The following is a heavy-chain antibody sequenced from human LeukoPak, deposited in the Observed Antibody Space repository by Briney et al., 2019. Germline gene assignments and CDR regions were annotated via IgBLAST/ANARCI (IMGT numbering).Heavy chain of an antibody. CDR2: IYYSGST. CDR1: GGSISSYY. V-gene: IGHV4-59*01. D-gene: IGHD6-6*01. CDR3: ARGPSIAALY. Sequence: SETLSLTCTVSGGSISSYYWSWIRQPPGKGLEWIGYIYYSGSTNYDPSLKSRVTISVDTSKNQFSLKLSSVTAADTAVYYCARGPSIAALYWGQGTLVTVSS. J-gene: IGHJ4*02.